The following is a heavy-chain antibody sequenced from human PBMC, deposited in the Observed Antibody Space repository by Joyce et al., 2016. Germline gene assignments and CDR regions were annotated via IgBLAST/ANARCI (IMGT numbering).Heavy chain of an antibody. Sequence: EVQLVESGGGLVQPGGSLKLSCAVSGFTLSGSSVHGVRQASGKGLEWVGRIRSKANGDATAYAASVKGRFSISRDDSKNTAYLQMNSLKPEDTAVHYCSNYDLWSGYSPSRDVWGQGSTVTVSS. CDR2: IRSKANGDAT. V-gene: IGHV3-73*02. D-gene: IGHD3-3*01. CDR3: SNYDLWSGYSPSRDV. J-gene: IGHJ6*02. CDR1: GFTLSGSS.